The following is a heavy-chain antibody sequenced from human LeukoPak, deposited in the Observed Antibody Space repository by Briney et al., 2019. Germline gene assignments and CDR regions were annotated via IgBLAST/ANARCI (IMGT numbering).Heavy chain of an antibody. Sequence: TLSLTCTVSGGSISSGSYYWSWIRQPAGKGLEGIGRIYTSGSTNYNPSLKSRVTISVDTSKTQFSLKLSSVTAAATAVYYCPRDLYDSSGYSGSYWFDPWGQGTLVTVSS. J-gene: IGHJ5*02. D-gene: IGHD3-22*01. CDR3: PRDLYDSSGYSGSYWFDP. CDR2: IYTSGST. V-gene: IGHV4-61*02. CDR1: GGSISSGSYY.